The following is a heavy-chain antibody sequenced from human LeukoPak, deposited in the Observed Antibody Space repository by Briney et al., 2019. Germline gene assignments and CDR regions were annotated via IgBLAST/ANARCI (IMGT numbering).Heavy chain of an antibody. J-gene: IGHJ4*02. CDR2: INTVGTYI. D-gene: IGHD3-22*01. Sequence: GGSLRLSCAASGFTFSSYSFNWVRQAPGKGLEWVSSINTVGTYIYYADSVRGRFTIFRDNAENSLWLQMNSLRAEDSAVYYCARLRRNSDRSGFYYYYDYWGQGTLVTVSS. V-gene: IGHV3-21*01. CDR1: GFTFSSYS. CDR3: ARLRRNSDRSGFYYYYDY.